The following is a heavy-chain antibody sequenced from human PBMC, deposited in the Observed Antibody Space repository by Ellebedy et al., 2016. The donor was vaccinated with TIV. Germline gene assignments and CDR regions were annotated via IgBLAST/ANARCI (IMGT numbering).Heavy chain of an antibody. CDR2: INQDGSAG. CDR1: GFTFTDYW. J-gene: IGHJ4*02. V-gene: IGHV3-7*03. CDR3: AREAQFLTKKDY. Sequence: GESLKISCETSGFTFTDYWMGWVRQAPGKGLEWVANINQDGSAGYYLDSVKGRFTISRDNTKNSVYLQMNSLRADDTAVYYCAREAQFLTKKDYWGQGTLVTVSS. D-gene: IGHD2/OR15-2a*01.